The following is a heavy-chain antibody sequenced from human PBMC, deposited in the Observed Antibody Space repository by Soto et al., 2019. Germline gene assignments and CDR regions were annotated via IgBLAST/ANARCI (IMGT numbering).Heavy chain of an antibody. CDR2: INHSGST. Sequence: QVQLQQWGAGLLKPSETLSLTCAVYGGSFSGYYWSWIRQPPGKGLEWIGEINHSGSTNYNPSLKSRVTISVDTSKNQFSLKLSAVTAADTAVYYCARWHGDYYFDYWGQGTLVTVSS. V-gene: IGHV4-34*01. CDR3: ARWHGDYYFDY. J-gene: IGHJ4*02. D-gene: IGHD4-17*01. CDR1: GGSFSGYY.